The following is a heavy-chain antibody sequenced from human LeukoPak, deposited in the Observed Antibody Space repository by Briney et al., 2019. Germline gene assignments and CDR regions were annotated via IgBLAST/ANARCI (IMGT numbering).Heavy chain of an antibody. CDR3: AKDRKRAVAGTQVVLDY. V-gene: IGHV3-30*18. J-gene: IGHJ4*02. CDR2: ISYDGSNK. D-gene: IGHD6-19*01. CDR1: GFTFSSYG. Sequence: GGSLRLSCAASGFTFSSYGMHWVRQAPGKGLEWVAVISYDGSNKYYADSVKGRFTISRDSSKNTLYLQMNSLRAEDTAVYYCAKDRKRAVAGTQVVLDYWGQGTLVTVSS.